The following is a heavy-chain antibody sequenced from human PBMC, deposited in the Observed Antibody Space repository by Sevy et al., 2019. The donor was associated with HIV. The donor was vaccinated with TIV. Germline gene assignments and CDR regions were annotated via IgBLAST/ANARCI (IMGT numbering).Heavy chain of an antibody. CDR3: VKRGLTIFGVVIPGDAFDI. J-gene: IGHJ3*02. D-gene: IGHD3-3*01. CDR2: ISSNGGST. V-gene: IGHV3-64D*06. CDR1: GFTFSSYA. Sequence: GGSLRLSCSASGFTFSSYAMHWVRQAPGKGLEYVSAISSNGGSTYYADSVKGRFTISRDNSKNTLYLQMSSLRAEDTAVYYCVKRGLTIFGVVIPGDAFDIWGQGTMVTVSS.